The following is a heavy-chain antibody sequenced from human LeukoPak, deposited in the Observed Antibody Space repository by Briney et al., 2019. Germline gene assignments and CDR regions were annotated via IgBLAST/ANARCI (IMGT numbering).Heavy chain of an antibody. V-gene: IGHV4-38-2*02. J-gene: IGHJ3*02. CDR3: ARQAITFGGVMSKRVRRAFDI. CDR1: GYSIRNGYH. D-gene: IGHD3-16*01. Sequence: SETLSLTCSVSGYSIRNGYHWGWIRQPPGKGLEWIGSIYQSGSTYDNPSLKSRVTISVDTSKNQFSLKLSSVTAADTAVYYCARQAITFGGVMSKRVRRAFDIWGQETMVTVSS. CDR2: IYQSGST.